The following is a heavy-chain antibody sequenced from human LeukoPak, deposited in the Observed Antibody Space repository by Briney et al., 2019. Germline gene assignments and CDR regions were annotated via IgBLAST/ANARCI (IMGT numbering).Heavy chain of an antibody. CDR2: IYYSGST. V-gene: IGHV4-59*06. J-gene: IGHJ3*02. D-gene: IGHD5-24*01. Sequence: SETLSLTCTVSGGSISSYYWSWIRQHPGKGLEWIGYIYYSGSTYYNPSLKSRVTISVDTSKNQFSLKLSSVTAADTAVYYCARGDERWLQFGAFDIWGQGTMVTVSS. CDR3: ARGDERWLQFGAFDI. CDR1: GGSISSYY.